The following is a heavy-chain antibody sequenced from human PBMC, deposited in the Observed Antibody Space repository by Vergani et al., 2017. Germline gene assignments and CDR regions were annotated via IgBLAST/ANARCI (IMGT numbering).Heavy chain of an antibody. J-gene: IGHJ6*03. CDR3: ASLGLEYSSSSRYYYYYYMEV. CDR1: GFTFSSYS. V-gene: IGHV3-21*01. D-gene: IGHD6-6*01. Sequence: EVQLVESGGGLVKPGGSLRLSCAASGFTFSSYSMNWVRQAPGKGREGGSSIRSSSSYIYYADSVKGRMTISRDNDKNSLYLQMNSLRAEDTAVYYGASLGLEYSSSSRYYYYYYMEVWGKGTTVTVSS. CDR2: IRSSSSYI.